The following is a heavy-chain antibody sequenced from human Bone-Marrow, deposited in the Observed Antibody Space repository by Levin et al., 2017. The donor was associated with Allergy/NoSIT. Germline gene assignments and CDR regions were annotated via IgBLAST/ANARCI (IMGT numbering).Heavy chain of an antibody. CDR1: GYTFRSYG. CDR3: ARCIGTAASNSYFFDY. CDR2: YNPYNDAT. V-gene: IGHV1-18*01. Sequence: ASVKVSCKASGYTFRSYGITWVRQVPGQGLEWMGWYNPYNDATHYAQNFQDRLTMTTDTSTTTVYMELRNLRPDDTATYYCARCIGTAASNSYFFDYWGQGTLLTVSS. D-gene: IGHD1-1*01. J-gene: IGHJ4*02.